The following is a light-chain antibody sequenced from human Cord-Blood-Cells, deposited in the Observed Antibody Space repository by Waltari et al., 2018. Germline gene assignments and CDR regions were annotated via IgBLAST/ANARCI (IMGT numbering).Light chain of an antibody. V-gene: IGLV3-1*01. CDR3: QAWDSSTVV. J-gene: IGLJ2*01. Sequence: SYELTQPPSVSVSPGQTASITCSGDKLGDKYACWYQQKPGQSPVLVIYQGSKRPSGIPERFAGSNAGNTATLTISGTQAVDEADYYWQAWDSSTVVFGGGTKLTVL. CDR2: QGS. CDR1: KLGDKY.